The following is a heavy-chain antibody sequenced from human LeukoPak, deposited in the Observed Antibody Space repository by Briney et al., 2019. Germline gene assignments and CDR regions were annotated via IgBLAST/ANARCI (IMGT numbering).Heavy chain of an antibody. J-gene: IGHJ4*02. CDR3: ARGRLKRVPFTKVAGALDY. Sequence: ASVKVSCKASGYTFTSYGISWVRQAPGQGLKWMGWISAYNGNTNYAQKLQGRVTMTTDTSTTTAHMELRSLRSDDTAVYYCARGRLKRVPFTKVAGALDYWGQGTRVTVSS. V-gene: IGHV1-18*01. CDR2: ISAYNGNT. D-gene: IGHD6-19*01. CDR1: GYTFTSYG.